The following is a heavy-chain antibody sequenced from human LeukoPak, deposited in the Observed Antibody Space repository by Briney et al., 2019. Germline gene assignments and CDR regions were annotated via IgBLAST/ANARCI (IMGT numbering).Heavy chain of an antibody. CDR3: ARGLTMVRGSDFDY. D-gene: IGHD3-10*01. J-gene: IGHJ4*02. Sequence: SETLSLTCTVSGGSISSYYWSWIRQPPGKGLEWIGYIYYSGSTYYNPSLKSRVTISVDTSKNQFSLKLSSVTAADTAVYYCARGLTMVRGSDFDYWGQGTLVTVSS. CDR2: IYYSGST. CDR1: GGSISSYY. V-gene: IGHV4-59*12.